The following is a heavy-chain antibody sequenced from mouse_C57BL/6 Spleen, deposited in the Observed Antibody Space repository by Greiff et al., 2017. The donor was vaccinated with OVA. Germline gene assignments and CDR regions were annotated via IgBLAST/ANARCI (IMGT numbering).Heavy chain of an antibody. CDR3: AREEVAEFAY. Sequence: EVQGVESGGGLVKPGGSLKLSCAASGFTFSSYAMSWVRQTPEKRLEWVATISDGGSYTYYPDNVKGRFTISRDNAKNNLYLQMSHLKSEDTAMYYCAREEVAEFAYWGQGTLVTVSA. CDR1: GFTFSSYA. J-gene: IGHJ3*01. D-gene: IGHD1-1*02. V-gene: IGHV5-4*01. CDR2: ISDGGSYT.